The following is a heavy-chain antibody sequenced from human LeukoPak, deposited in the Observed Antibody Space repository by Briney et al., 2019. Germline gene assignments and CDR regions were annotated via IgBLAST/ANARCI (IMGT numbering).Heavy chain of an antibody. V-gene: IGHV1-69*04. CDR3: ARDAVVVPAAMLYYYYMDV. CDR2: IIPILGIA. D-gene: IGHD2-2*01. CDR1: GGTFSSYT. J-gene: IGHJ6*03. Sequence: SVKVSCKASGGTFSSYTISWVRQAPGQGLEWMGRIIPILGIANYAQKFQGRVTITADKSTSTAYMELSSLRSEYTAVYYCARDAVVVPAAMLYYYYMDVWGKGTTVTVSS.